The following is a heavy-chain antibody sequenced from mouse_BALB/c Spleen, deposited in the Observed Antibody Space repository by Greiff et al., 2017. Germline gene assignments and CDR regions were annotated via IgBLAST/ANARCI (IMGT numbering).Heavy chain of an antibody. D-gene: IGHD3-1*01. V-gene: IGHV5-17*02. CDR1: GFTFSSFG. J-gene: IGHJ4*01. Sequence: EVKLVESGGGLVQPGGSRKLSCAASGFTFSSFGMHWVRQAPEKGLEWVAYISSGSSTIYYADTVKGRFTISRDNPKNTLFLQMTSLRSEDTAMYYCARGGYGYAMDYWGQGTSVTVSS. CDR2: ISSGSSTI. CDR3: ARGGYGYAMDY.